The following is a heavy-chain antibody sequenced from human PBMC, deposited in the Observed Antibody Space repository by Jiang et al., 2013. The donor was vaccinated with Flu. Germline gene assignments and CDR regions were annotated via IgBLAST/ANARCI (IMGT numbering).Heavy chain of an antibody. Sequence: GQGLEWMGGIIPIFGTANYAQKFQGRVTITADKSTSTAYMELSSLRSEDTAVYYCAVGIAAAGTYYYYGMDVWGQGTTVTVSS. CDR3: AVGIAAAGTYYYYGMDV. CDR2: IIPIFGTA. V-gene: IGHV1-69*06. D-gene: IGHD6-13*01. J-gene: IGHJ6*02.